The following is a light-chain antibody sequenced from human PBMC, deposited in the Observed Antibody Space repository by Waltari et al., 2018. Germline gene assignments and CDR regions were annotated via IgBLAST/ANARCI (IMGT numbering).Light chain of an antibody. V-gene: IGLV2-11*01. J-gene: IGLJ3*02. Sequence: QSALTQPRSVSGSPGQSVTISCTGSSSDVGGSDYVSWYQQHPGKVPELMIFDVRKRPSGVPDRFSGSKSGNTASLTISGLQADDEADYYCCAYTGNFWVFGGGTELIVL. CDR3: CAYTGNFWV. CDR2: DVR. CDR1: SSDVGGSDY.